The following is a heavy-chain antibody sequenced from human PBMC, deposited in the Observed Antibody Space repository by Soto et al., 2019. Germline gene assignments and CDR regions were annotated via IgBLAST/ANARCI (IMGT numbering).Heavy chain of an antibody. CDR3: ARIRYYDSGSSINWFDP. CDR1: GGSISGSR. V-gene: IGHV3-11*01. D-gene: IGHD3-10*01. J-gene: IGHJ5*02. Sequence: LSLTCAASGGSISGSRWCSFTRQSTGKGLEWVSYISSSGSTIYYADSVKGRFTISRDNAKNSLYLQMNSLRAEDTAVYYCARIRYYDSGSSINWFDPWGQGTLVTVSS. CDR2: ISSSGSTI.